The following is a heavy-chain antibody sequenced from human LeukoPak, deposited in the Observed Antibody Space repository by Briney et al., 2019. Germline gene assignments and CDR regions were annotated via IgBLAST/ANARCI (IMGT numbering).Heavy chain of an antibody. CDR3: ARVSGCSSTSCYFVALGALDV. D-gene: IGHD2-2*01. V-gene: IGHV4-59*12. CDR1: GGSISSYY. Sequence: PSETLSLTCTVSGGSISSYYWSWIRQPPGKGLEWIGYIYYSGSTNYNPSLKSRVTMSVDTSKNQFSLKLSSVTAADTAVYYCARVSGCSSTSCYFVALGALDVWGKGTTVTVSS. J-gene: IGHJ6*04. CDR2: IYYSGST.